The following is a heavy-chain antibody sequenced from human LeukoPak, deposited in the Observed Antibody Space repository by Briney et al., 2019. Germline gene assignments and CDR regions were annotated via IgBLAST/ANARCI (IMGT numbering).Heavy chain of an antibody. J-gene: IGHJ1*01. CDR3: ARVERGGSGGFQH. CDR2: IYYSGST. Sequence: SETLSLTCTVSGGSISSSNYYWGWIRQPPGKGLEWVGSIYYSGSTYYNPSLKSRVTISVDTSKNQFSLKLSSVTAADTAVYYCARVERGGSGGFQHWGQGTLVTVSS. V-gene: IGHV4-39*07. CDR1: GGSISSSNYY. D-gene: IGHD3-10*01.